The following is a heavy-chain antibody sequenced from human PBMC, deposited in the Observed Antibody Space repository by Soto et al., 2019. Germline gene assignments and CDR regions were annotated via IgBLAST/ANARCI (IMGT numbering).Heavy chain of an antibody. CDR1: GFTSTGFE. Sequence: ERLVESGGGFLQPGESLRIACAASGFTSTGFELTWFRQVPGRGLEWVAYISASGDTVYYADSVQGRFTISRDNARKSLYLQMGSLRVEDTAIYYCAALSVTGGVDVWGQGTTVTVSS. D-gene: IGHD3-16*01. J-gene: IGHJ6*02. V-gene: IGHV3-48*03. CDR2: ISASGDTV. CDR3: AALSVTGGVDV.